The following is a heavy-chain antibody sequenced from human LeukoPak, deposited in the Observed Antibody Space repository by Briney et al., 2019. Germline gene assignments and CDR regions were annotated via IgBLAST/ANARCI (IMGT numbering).Heavy chain of an antibody. J-gene: IGHJ4*02. D-gene: IGHD3-9*01. CDR2: ISGSGGST. Sequence: PGGSLRLSCAASGFTFSNYGMSWVRQDPGKGLEWVSTISGSGGSTYYADSVKGRFTISRDNSNNTLYLQMNSLRAEDTAVYYCAKKGLLVTSYYFDYWGQGTLVTVSS. V-gene: IGHV3-23*01. CDR1: GFTFSNYG. CDR3: AKKGLLVTSYYFDY.